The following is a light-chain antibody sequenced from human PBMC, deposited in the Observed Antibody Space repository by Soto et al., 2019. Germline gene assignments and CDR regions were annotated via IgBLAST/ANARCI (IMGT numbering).Light chain of an antibody. Sequence: DIQMTQSPSTLSASVGDRVTITCRASQSISKWLAWHQHKPGKAPKLLIYDASTVSSGVPSRFRGSGSGTEFTLTISSLQPDDFATYYCQQYESYSAWTFGEGTKVEIK. CDR1: QSISKW. CDR2: DAS. CDR3: QQYESYSAWT. V-gene: IGKV1-5*01. J-gene: IGKJ1*01.